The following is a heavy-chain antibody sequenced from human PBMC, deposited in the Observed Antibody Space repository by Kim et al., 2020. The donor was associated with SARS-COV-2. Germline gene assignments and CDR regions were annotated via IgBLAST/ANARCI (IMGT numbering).Heavy chain of an antibody. V-gene: IGHV3-48*03. J-gene: IGHJ4*02. CDR3: TARLDF. CDR2: SRGTTT. Sequence: SRGTTTNYTDPVKGRFTIHRDNAKTSVYLQMNSLRAEDTAVYYCTARLDFWGQGALVIVSS.